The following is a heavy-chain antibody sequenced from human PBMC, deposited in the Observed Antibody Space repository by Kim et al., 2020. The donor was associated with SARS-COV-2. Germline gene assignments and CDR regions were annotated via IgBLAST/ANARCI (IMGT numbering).Heavy chain of an antibody. J-gene: IGHJ2*01. V-gene: IGHV5-51*01. CDR1: GYSFTSYW. CDR2: IYPGDSDT. CDR3: ARPGSGSYYHYWYFDL. Sequence: GESLKISCKGSGYSFTSYWIGWVRQMPGKGLEWMGIIYPGDSDTRYSPSFQGQVTISADKSISTAYLQWSSLKASDTAMYYCARPGSGSYYHYWYFDLWGRGTLVTVSS. D-gene: IGHD1-26*01.